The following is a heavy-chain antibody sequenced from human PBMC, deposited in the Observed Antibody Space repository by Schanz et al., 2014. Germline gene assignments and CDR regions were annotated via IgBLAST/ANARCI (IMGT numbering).Heavy chain of an antibody. CDR1: GFPFSSYA. CDR2: ISCAGSNK. D-gene: IGHD6-13*01. CDR3: TTQQLGSHYLYGMDV. J-gene: IGHJ6*02. Sequence: QVQLVESGGGVVQPGGSLRLSCAASGFPFSSYALHWVRQAPGKGLQWVALISCAGSNKYHAESVKGRFTISKDNSKTTLYLQMNSLKTEDTAVYYCTTQQLGSHYLYGMDVWGQGTTVTVS. V-gene: IGHV3-30-3*01.